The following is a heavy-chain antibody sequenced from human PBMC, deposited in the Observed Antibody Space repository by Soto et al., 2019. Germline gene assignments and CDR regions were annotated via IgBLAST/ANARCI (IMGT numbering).Heavy chain of an antibody. CDR2: IYWDDDK. Sequence: QITLKESGPPLVKPTQTLTLTCTFSGFSLSTSGVGVAWIRQPPGKALEWLALIYWDDDKRYSPSLKSRLTITNHPSNNQVVLTMPHMDPVDTATYYCAHSIDYSYGYPSGDWGQGTLVTVSS. CDR3: AHSIDYSYGYPSGD. V-gene: IGHV2-5*02. J-gene: IGHJ4*02. CDR1: GFSLSTSGVG. D-gene: IGHD5-18*01.